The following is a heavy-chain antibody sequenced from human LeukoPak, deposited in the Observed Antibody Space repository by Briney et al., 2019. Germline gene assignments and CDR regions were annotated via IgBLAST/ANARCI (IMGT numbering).Heavy chain of an antibody. CDR2: INPSGGST. CDR3: ARDLEETGYSGYEVMSEVNDY. D-gene: IGHD5-12*01. J-gene: IGHJ4*02. CDR1: GYTFTSYY. Sequence: RAPVNVSCKASGYTFTSYYMHWVRQAPGQGLEWMGIINPSGGSTSYAQKFQGRVTMTRDTSTSTVYMELSSLRSEDTAVYYCARDLEETGYSGYEVMSEVNDYWGQGTLVTVSS. V-gene: IGHV1-46*01.